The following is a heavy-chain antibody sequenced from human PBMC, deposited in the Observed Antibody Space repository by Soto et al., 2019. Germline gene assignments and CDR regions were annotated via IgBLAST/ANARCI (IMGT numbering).Heavy chain of an antibody. CDR3: AKMGYNWNYEDY. D-gene: IGHD1-7*01. CDR1: GFTFSSYA. Sequence: EVQLLESGGGLVQPGGSLRLSCAASGFTFSSYAMSWVRQAPGKGLEWVSAISGSGGSAYYADSVKGRFTISRDNSKNTLYLQMNSLRAEDTAVYYCAKMGYNWNYEDYWGQGTLVTVSS. V-gene: IGHV3-23*01. J-gene: IGHJ4*02. CDR2: ISGSGGSA.